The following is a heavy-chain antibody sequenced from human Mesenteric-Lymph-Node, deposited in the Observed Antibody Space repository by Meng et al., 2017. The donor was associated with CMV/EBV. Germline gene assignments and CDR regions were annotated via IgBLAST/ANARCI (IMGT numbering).Heavy chain of an antibody. D-gene: IGHD6-13*01. CDR1: GYTFTSSA. Sequence: CKASGYTFTSSAMNCVRQAPGPGLWWMGWINTNTGNPPYAQGFTGRFVFSLDTSVSTAYLQISSLKAEDTAVYYCARVYSSSWPRFDPWGQGTLVTVSS. V-gene: IGHV7-4-1*02. CDR3: ARVYSSSWPRFDP. J-gene: IGHJ5*02. CDR2: INTNTGNP.